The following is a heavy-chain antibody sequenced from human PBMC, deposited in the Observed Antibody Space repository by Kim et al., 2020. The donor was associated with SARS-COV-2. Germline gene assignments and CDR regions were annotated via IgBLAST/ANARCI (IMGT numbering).Heavy chain of an antibody. CDR3: TSVPSTILALWHAF. CDR2: IKSKANSYDT. J-gene: IGHJ3*01. Sequence: GGSLRLSCAASGFTFSDSSIRWVRQASGKGLEWVGRIKSKANSYDTASAASRRARSTITSNDTKNTAFMQMNNLKTADTAGYKRTSVPSTILALWHAF. CDR1: GFTFSDSS. D-gene: IGHD2-21*01. V-gene: IGHV3-73*01.